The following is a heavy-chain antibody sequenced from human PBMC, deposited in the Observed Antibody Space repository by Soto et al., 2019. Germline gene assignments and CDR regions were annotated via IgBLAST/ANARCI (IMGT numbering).Heavy chain of an antibody. Sequence: GGSLRLSCAASGLTFSSYAMSWVRHAPGKGLEWVSAISGSGGSTHYADSVKGRFTISRDNSKNTLYLQMNSLRAEDTAVYYCARDHSSGWNLLFYFDYWGQGTLVTVSS. J-gene: IGHJ4*02. CDR2: ISGSGGST. D-gene: IGHD6-19*01. CDR1: GLTFSSYA. CDR3: ARDHSSGWNLLFYFDY. V-gene: IGHV3-23*01.